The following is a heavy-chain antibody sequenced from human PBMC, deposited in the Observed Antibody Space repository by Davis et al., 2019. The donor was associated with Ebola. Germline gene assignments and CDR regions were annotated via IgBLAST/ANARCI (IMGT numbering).Heavy chain of an antibody. D-gene: IGHD4-17*01. CDR2: IKPDGGEK. CDR3: ARAGLRMDY. J-gene: IGHJ4*02. CDR1: GFIFSNYW. V-gene: IGHV3-7*01. Sequence: GGSLRLSCAASGFIFSNYWMSWVRQAPGKGPEWVAIIKPDGGEKNYVDSAKGRFTISRDNAKNSLYLQMNSLRAEDTAVYYCARAGLRMDYWGQGTLVTVSS.